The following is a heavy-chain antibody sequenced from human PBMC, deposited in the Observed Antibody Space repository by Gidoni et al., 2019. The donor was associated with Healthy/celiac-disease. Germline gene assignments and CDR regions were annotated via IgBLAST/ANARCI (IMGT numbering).Heavy chain of an antibody. V-gene: IGHV4-61*02. CDR3: ARDEMAAAGTGGFDP. D-gene: IGHD6-13*01. CDR2: IYTSGST. J-gene: IGHJ5*02. CDR1: GGSISSGSYY. Sequence: QVQLQESGPGLVKPSQTRSPTCTVSGGSISSGSYYWSWIRQPAGKGLEWIGRIYTSGSTNYNPSLKSRVTISVDTSKNQFSLKLSSVTAADTAVYYCARDEMAAAGTGGFDPWGQGTLVTVSS.